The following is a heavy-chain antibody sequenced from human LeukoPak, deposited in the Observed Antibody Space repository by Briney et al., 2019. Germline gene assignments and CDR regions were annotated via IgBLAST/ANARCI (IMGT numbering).Heavy chain of an antibody. Sequence: PSETLSLTCTVSGGSISSSSYYWGWIRQPPGKGLEWIGSLYYSGSTYYNPSLKSRVTISVDTSKNQFSLKLSSVTAADTAVYYCARDWGYWFDPWGQGTLVTVSS. D-gene: IGHD3-16*01. CDR1: GGSISSSSYY. J-gene: IGHJ5*02. V-gene: IGHV4-39*07. CDR2: LYYSGST. CDR3: ARDWGYWFDP.